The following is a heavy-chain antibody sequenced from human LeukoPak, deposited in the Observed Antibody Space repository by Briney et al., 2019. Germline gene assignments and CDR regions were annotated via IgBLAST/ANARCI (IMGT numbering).Heavy chain of an antibody. Sequence: GGSLRLSCAVSGFTCSDYSMNWVRQAPGKGLEWVSYISSSGFTINYADSVKGRFAISRDNAKNSLYLQMNSLRAEDTAVYYCVRGVPKTSYYYYYMDVWGKGTTVTVSS. CDR3: VRGVPKTSYYYYYMDV. D-gene: IGHD4-11*01. V-gene: IGHV3-48*01. CDR1: GFTCSDYS. J-gene: IGHJ6*03. CDR2: ISSSGFTI.